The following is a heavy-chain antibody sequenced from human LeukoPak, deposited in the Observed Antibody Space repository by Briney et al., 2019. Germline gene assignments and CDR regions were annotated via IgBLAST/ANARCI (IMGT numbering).Heavy chain of an antibody. J-gene: IGHJ6*03. D-gene: IGHD6-13*01. Sequence: ASVKVSCKASGYTFTSYDINWVRQATGQGLEWMGRMNPNSGNTGYAQKFQGRVTMTRNTSISTAYMELSSLRSDDTAMYYCASSKWSAGGDYYHYMDVWGKGTTVTVSS. CDR3: ASSKWSAGGDYYHYMDV. V-gene: IGHV1-8*01. CDR1: GYTFTSYD. CDR2: MNPNSGNT.